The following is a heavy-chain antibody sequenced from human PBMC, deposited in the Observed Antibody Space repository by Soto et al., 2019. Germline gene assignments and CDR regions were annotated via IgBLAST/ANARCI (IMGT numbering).Heavy chain of an antibody. CDR1: GGSLSDNY. D-gene: IGHD2-21*01. Sequence: QVHLQQWGAGLLKPSETLSLTCAVYGGSLSDNYWNWLRQSPGKGLEWIGEINHAGNTNYNPSLRGRVIISVDTAQMQFSLNLRSVSAADKAVYYCARGRGEFDPWGQGTAVTVSS. CDR2: INHAGNT. CDR3: ARGRGEFDP. V-gene: IGHV4-34*01. J-gene: IGHJ5*02.